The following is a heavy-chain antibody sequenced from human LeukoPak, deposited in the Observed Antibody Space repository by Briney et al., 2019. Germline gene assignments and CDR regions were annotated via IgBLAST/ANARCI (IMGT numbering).Heavy chain of an antibody. V-gene: IGHV1-69*13. CDR1: GGTFSSYA. CDR3: ARDSEGAASFDY. D-gene: IGHD1-26*01. Sequence: SVKVSCKASGGTFSSYAISWVRQAPGQGLEWMGGIIPIFDTANYAQKFQGRVTITADESTSTAYMELSSLRSEDTAVYYCARDSEGAASFDYWGQGTLVTVSS. J-gene: IGHJ4*02. CDR2: IIPIFDTA.